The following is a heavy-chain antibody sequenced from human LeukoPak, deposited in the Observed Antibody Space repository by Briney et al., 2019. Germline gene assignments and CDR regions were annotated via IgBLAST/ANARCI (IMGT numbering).Heavy chain of an antibody. D-gene: IGHD6-19*01. J-gene: IGHJ4*02. CDR1: GGSISSGGYS. CDR2: IYHSGST. Sequence: SQTLSLTCAVSGGSISSGGYSWSWIRQPPGKGLEWIGYIYHSGSTYYNPSLKSRVTMSVDRSKNQFSLKLSSVTAADTAVYYCARVRGWYYFDYWGQGTLVTVSS. V-gene: IGHV4-30-2*01. CDR3: ARVRGWYYFDY.